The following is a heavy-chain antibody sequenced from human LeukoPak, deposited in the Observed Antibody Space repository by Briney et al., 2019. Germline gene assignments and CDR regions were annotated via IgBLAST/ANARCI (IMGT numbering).Heavy chain of an antibody. Sequence: PGGSLRLSCAASGFTFSSYSMNWVRQAPGKGLEWVSSISSSSSYIYYADSVKGRFTISRDNAKNSLYLQMNSLRAVDTAVYYCAREGLYGSGSYYSPVIDYWGQGTLVTVSS. CDR1: GFTFSSYS. J-gene: IGHJ4*02. D-gene: IGHD3-10*01. V-gene: IGHV3-21*01. CDR2: ISSSSSYI. CDR3: AREGLYGSGSYYSPVIDY.